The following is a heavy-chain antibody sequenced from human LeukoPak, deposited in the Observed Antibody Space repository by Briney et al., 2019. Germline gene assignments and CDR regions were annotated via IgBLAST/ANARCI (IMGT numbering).Heavy chain of an antibody. CDR3: AREGGYSYGDAPLHFDY. V-gene: IGHV4-61*02. CDR1: GGSLSSGTYY. CDR2: IHTSGST. Sequence: PSETLSLTCTVSGGSLSSGTYYWSWLRQPPGKGLEWIGRIHTSGSTNYNPSLKSRGTISVDTSKNQFSLKLSSVTAADTAVYYCAREGGYSYGDAPLHFDYWGQGTLVIVSS. J-gene: IGHJ4*02. D-gene: IGHD5-18*01.